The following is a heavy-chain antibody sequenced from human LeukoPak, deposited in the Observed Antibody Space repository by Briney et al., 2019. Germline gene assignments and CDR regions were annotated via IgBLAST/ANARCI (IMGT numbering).Heavy chain of an antibody. Sequence: ASVKVSCKASGYTFTGYYMHWVRQAPGQGLEWMGRINPNSGGTNYAQKFQGRVTMTRDTSISTAYMELSRLRSDDTAVYYCARVGWDDSSFYYWGQGTLVTVSS. V-gene: IGHV1-2*06. CDR2: INPNSGGT. D-gene: IGHD1-26*01. CDR3: ARVGWDDSSFYY. J-gene: IGHJ4*02. CDR1: GYTFTGYY.